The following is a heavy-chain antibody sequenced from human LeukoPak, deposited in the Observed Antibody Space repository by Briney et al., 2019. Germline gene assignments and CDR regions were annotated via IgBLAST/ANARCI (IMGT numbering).Heavy chain of an antibody. CDR3: AAGTRYYGMDV. Sequence: GGSLRLSCAASGFTFSSYWMHWVRHAPGQGLVWVSRINSDGSSTSYADSVKGRFTISRDNAKNTLYLQMNSLRAEDTAVYYCAAGTRYYGMDVWGQGTTVTVSS. CDR2: INSDGSST. D-gene: IGHD6-13*01. V-gene: IGHV3-74*01. CDR1: GFTFSSYW. J-gene: IGHJ6*02.